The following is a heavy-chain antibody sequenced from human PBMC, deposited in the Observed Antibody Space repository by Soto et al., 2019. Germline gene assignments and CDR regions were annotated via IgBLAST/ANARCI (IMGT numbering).Heavy chain of an antibody. CDR1: GYTFINYG. CDR2: ISTYNGNT. CDR3: GRLSGSGYYSWGY. Sequence: QVQLVQSGAEVKKPGASVKVSCKASGYTFINYGISWVRQAPGQGLEWMGWISTYNGNTNYAQKLQCRVTMTTDTSTSTAYMELMIRRSDDTYVYYCGRLSGSGYYSWGYWGQGTLVNVSS. J-gene: IGHJ4*02. V-gene: IGHV1-18*01. D-gene: IGHD5-12*01.